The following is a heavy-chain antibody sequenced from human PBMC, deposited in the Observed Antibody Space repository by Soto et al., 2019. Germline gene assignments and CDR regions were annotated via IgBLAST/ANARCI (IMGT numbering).Heavy chain of an antibody. Sequence: PSETLSLTCAVSGGSISSGGYSWCWIRQPPGKGLEWIGPIYYSGTNFYNPSLKSRVTISVDTSRNQFSLKLSSVTAADTAVYYCARHRGSGSYYDCFAYWGQGTLVTVS. CDR2: IYYSGTN. J-gene: IGHJ4*02. CDR1: GGSISSGGYS. D-gene: IGHD3-22*01. V-gene: IGHV4-30-2*03. CDR3: ARHRGSGSYYDCFAY.